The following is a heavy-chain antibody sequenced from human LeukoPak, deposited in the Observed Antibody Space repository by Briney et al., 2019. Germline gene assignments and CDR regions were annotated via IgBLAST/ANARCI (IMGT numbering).Heavy chain of an antibody. CDR3: VRDKGTVATYYYYYMDV. V-gene: IGHV1-18*01. D-gene: IGHD6-19*01. J-gene: IGHJ6*03. Sequence: GASVKVSCKASGYTFNSYGISWVRQAPGQGLEWMGWISAHNGNTNYEEKVQGRVTMTTDTSTSTAYMELRSLRSDDTAVYYCVRDKGTVATYYYYYMDVWGKGTTVTVSS. CDR2: ISAHNGNT. CDR1: GYTFNSYG.